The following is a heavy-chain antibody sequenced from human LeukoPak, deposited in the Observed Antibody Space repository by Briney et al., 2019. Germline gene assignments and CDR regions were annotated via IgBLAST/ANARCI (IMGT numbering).Heavy chain of an antibody. J-gene: IGHJ5*02. D-gene: IGHD2-2*01. CDR2: INPNSGGT. Sequence: VASVTVSCKASGYTFTGYYMHWVRQAPGQGLEWMGWINPNSGGTNYAQKFQGWVTMTRDTSISTAYMELSRLRSDDTAVYYCARGSLVVVPAATMYNWFDPWGRGTLVTVSS. CDR1: GYTFTGYY. CDR3: ARGSLVVVPAATMYNWFDP. V-gene: IGHV1-2*04.